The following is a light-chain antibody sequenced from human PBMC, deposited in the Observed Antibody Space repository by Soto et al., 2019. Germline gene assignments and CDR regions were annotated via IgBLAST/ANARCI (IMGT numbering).Light chain of an antibody. J-gene: IGKJ2*01. CDR3: QQYNHWPPYT. V-gene: IGKV3-11*01. CDR1: QSLSSY. Sequence: EIVLTQSPATLSLSPGERATLSCRASQSLSSYLAWYQQKPGQAPRLLIYDASNRATGIPARFSGSGSGTDFTLTISSLEPEDFALYYCQQYNHWPPYTFGQGTTLETK. CDR2: DAS.